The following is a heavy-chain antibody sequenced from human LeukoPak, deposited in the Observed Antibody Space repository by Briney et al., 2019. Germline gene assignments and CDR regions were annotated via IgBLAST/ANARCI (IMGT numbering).Heavy chain of an antibody. CDR2: INHSGST. CDR3: ARLELAAAGSRWFDP. J-gene: IGHJ5*02. D-gene: IGHD6-13*01. V-gene: IGHV4-34*01. Sequence: SETLSLTCGDYGGSFSGYYCSWIRQPPGKGLEWFGEINHSGSTNYNPSLKSRVTISVDTSKNQFSLKLSSVTAADTAVYYCARLELAAAGSRWFDPWGQGTLVTVSS. CDR1: GGSFSGYY.